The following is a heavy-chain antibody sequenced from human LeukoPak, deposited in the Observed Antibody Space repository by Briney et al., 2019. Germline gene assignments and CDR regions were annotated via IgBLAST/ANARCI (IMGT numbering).Heavy chain of an antibody. CDR3: AREQSPSGSYYFGQAFDI. Sequence: GGPLRLSCAASGFTFSSYGMHWVRQAPGKGLEWVAVISYDGSNKYYADSVKGRFTISRDNSKNTLYLQMNSLRAEDTAVYYCAREQSPSGSYYFGQAFDIWGQGTMVTVSS. CDR2: ISYDGSNK. V-gene: IGHV3-30*03. CDR1: GFTFSSYG. J-gene: IGHJ3*02. D-gene: IGHD1-26*01.